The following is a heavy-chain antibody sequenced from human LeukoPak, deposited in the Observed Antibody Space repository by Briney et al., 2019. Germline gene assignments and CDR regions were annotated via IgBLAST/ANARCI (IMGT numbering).Heavy chain of an antibody. CDR3: AKSLYPDAFDI. CDR1: GFTFRSHD. V-gene: IGHV3-30*02. J-gene: IGHJ3*02. D-gene: IGHD2-8*01. CDR2: VRFDGSDK. Sequence: GGSLRLSCAASGFTFRSHDMHWVRQAPGKGLEWVTFVRFDGSDKKYADSVEGRFTISRDNSKNTLFLQMISLRDEDTAVYYCAKSLYPDAFDIWGQGTMVTVS.